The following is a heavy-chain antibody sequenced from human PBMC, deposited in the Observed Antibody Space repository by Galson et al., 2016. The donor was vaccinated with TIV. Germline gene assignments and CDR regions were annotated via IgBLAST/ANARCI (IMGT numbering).Heavy chain of an antibody. CDR2: IIPVFGTA. CDR3: ATVMTFGGVVGDGRDYAMDD. D-gene: IGHD3-16*02. CDR1: GGIFKIHS. V-gene: IGHV1-69*13. Sequence: SVKVSCKASGGIFKIHSITWVRQAPGQGLEWMGGIIPVFGTAHYAQRFRGRVTITADESTITAYLQLSSLRSEDTAVYYCATVMTFGGVVGDGRDYAMDDWGQGTTVTVSS. J-gene: IGHJ6*02.